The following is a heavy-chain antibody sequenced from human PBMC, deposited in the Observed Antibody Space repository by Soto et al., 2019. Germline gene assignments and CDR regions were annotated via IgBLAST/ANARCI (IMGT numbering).Heavy chain of an antibody. CDR3: ARQGSRAGGVPT. CDR1: GGSISSYY. Sequence: QVQLQESGPGLVKPSETLSLTCTVSGGSISSYYWSWIRQPPGKGLEWIGYIYYSGSTNYNPSLNSRVTISVDTSGNRISLRLSSVTAADTVVYCCARQGSRAGGVPTWGQGTRVTVSS. J-gene: IGHJ4*02. CDR2: IYYSGST. D-gene: IGHD6-19*01. V-gene: IGHV4-59*08.